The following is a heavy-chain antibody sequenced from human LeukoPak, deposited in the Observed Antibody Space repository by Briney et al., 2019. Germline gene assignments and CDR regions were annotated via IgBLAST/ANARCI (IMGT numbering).Heavy chain of an antibody. Sequence: GRSLRLSCAASGFTFSSYGMHWVRQAPGKGLEWVAVISYDGSNKYYADSVKGRFTISRDNSKNTLYLQMNSLRAEDTAVYYCARIIHYYYGSGSYVSDWGQGTLVTVSS. J-gene: IGHJ4*02. CDR1: GFTFSSYG. CDR3: ARIIHYYYGSGSYVSD. V-gene: IGHV3-30*03. D-gene: IGHD3-10*01. CDR2: ISYDGSNK.